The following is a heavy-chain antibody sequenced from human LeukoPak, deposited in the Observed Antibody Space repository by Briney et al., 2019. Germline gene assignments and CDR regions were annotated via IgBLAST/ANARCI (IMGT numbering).Heavy chain of an antibody. J-gene: IGHJ4*02. CDR2: IVVGSGDT. CDR3: ATGGGRYSRDY. Sequence: SVKPSYKVSGFASTHAPMGWVRRARGQPLEWIGWIVVGSGDTNYAQKFQERVTLTRDLSTSTAYMELRSLRSEDTAVYYCATGGGRYSRDYWGQGDLVTVSS. CDR1: GFASTHAP. D-gene: IGHD2-15*01. V-gene: IGHV1-58*02.